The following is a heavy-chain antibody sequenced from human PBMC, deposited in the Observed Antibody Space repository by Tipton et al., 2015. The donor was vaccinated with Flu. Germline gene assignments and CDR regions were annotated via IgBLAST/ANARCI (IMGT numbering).Heavy chain of an antibody. CDR2: IYHSGST. J-gene: IGHJ3*02. CDR1: GYSISSGYY. D-gene: IGHD2-21*02. Sequence: TLSLTCAVSGYSISSGYYWGWIRQPPGKGLEWIGSIYHSGSTYYNPSLKSRVTISVDTSKNQFSLKLCSVTAADTAVYYCARDLCGGDCYVDAFDIWGQGTMVTVSS. CDR3: ARDLCGGDCYVDAFDI. V-gene: IGHV4-38-2*02.